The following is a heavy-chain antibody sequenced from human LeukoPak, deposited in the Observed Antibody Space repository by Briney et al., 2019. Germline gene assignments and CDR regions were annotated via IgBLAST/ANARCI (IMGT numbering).Heavy chain of an antibody. D-gene: IGHD3-16*01. CDR3: TRDGGDSTRSAFDM. CDR1: GFTFGDYI. J-gene: IGHJ3*02. V-gene: IGHV3-72*01. CDR2: IRRRSNSYTTT. Sequence: GGSRRLSCAASGFTFGDYILDWVRQAPGKGLEWVGRIRRRSNSYTTTEYAASVKDRFINSRDDSKNSLYLDMNSLKTEDTAMYYCTRDGGDSTRSAFDMWGQGTMVTVSS.